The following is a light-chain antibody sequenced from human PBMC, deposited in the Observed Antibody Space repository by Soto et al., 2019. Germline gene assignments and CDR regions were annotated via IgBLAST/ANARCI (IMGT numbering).Light chain of an antibody. CDR2: GAS. J-gene: IGKJ4*01. CDR3: QQYASSLGLT. V-gene: IGKV3-20*01. Sequence: EIVLTQSPGTLSLSPGERATLSCRASQSVSSSYLAWYQQKHGQAPRLLIYGASSRATGIPGRFSGSGSGTDFTLTISRLEPEDFAVDYCQQYASSLGLTFGGGTKVEIK. CDR1: QSVSSSY.